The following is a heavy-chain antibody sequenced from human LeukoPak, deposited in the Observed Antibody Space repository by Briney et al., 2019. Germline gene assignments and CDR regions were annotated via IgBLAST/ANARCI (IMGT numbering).Heavy chain of an antibody. CDR3: ARESGGSWTIYDH. D-gene: IGHD2-15*01. Sequence: GGSLRLSCAASGFSFSDYYMSWIRQAPGKGLGWLSYISSRGSAIYYADSVKGRFTVSRDNARNSLYLEVSGLRAEDTAVYYCARESGGSWTIYDHWGQGTLVTVSS. J-gene: IGHJ5*02. V-gene: IGHV3-11*01. CDR2: ISSRGSAI. CDR1: GFSFSDYY.